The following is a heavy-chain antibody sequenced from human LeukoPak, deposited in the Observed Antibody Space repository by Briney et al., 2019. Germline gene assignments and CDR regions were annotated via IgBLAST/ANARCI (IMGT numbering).Heavy chain of an antibody. Sequence: GGSLRLSCAASGFTFSSYAMSWVRQSPGKGLEWVSLITSSGGRTFYADSVKGRFTVSRDNSKNMLYLQMNSLRAEDTALYYCAKDPYVAMPDQWGQGSLVTVSS. D-gene: IGHD6-19*01. V-gene: IGHV3-23*01. CDR3: AKDPYVAMPDQ. CDR2: ITSSGGRT. CDR1: GFTFSSYA. J-gene: IGHJ4*02.